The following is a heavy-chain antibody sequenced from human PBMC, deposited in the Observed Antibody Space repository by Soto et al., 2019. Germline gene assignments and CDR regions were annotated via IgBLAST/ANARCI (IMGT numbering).Heavy chain of an antibody. Sequence: PGGSLRLSCAASGFTFSNSAMGWVRQAPGKGLEWLSLINYSGLTTYYADSVKGRFTISRDNSKNTLYLQLSSLRADDTAVYYCATQDFRGSTGTTWGQGTLVTVSS. V-gene: IGHV3-23*01. CDR3: ATQDFRGSTGTT. CDR2: INYSGLTT. CDR1: GFTFSNSA. D-gene: IGHD1-1*01. J-gene: IGHJ4*02.